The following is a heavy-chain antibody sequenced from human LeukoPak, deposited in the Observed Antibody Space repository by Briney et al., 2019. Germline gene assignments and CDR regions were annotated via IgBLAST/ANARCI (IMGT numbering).Heavy chain of an antibody. CDR2: IYYSGST. CDR1: GGSISSYY. Sequence: SETLSLTCTVSGGSISSYYWSWIRQPPGKGLEWIGYIYYSGSTNYNPSLKSRVTISVDTSKNQFSLKLSSVTAADTAVYYCARHTSWYRYYYYYYMDVWGKGTTVTISS. J-gene: IGHJ6*03. D-gene: IGHD6-13*01. V-gene: IGHV4-59*08. CDR3: ARHTSWYRYYYYYYMDV.